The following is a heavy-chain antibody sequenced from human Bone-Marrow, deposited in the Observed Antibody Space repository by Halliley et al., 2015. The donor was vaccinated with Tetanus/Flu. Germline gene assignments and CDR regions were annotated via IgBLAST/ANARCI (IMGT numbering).Heavy chain of an antibody. CDR3: ARDRGGLWYFDL. CDR2: IYHSGST. Sequence: TLSLTCTVSDGSISTYYWSWIRQPPGKGLEWIANIYHSGSTMYNPSLKSRVTISVDTPKNQFSLKLTSVTAADTAVYYCARDRGGLWYFDLWGRGTLVTFSS. CDR1: DGSISTYY. J-gene: IGHJ2*01. D-gene: IGHD1-26*01. V-gene: IGHV4-59*01.